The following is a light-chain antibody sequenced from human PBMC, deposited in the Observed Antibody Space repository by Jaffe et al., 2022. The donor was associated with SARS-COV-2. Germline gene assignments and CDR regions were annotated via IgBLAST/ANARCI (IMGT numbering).Light chain of an antibody. CDR2: EVN. CDR1: SSDVGGYNF. CDR3: SSYAGRNILV. J-gene: IGLJ3*02. Sequence: QSALTQPPSASGSLGQSVTISCTGTSSDVGGYNFVSWYQQDPGKVPKLMIYEVNKRPSGVPDRFSGSKSGYTASLTVSGLQAEDEAYYYCSSYAGRNILVFGGGTKLTVL. V-gene: IGLV2-8*01.